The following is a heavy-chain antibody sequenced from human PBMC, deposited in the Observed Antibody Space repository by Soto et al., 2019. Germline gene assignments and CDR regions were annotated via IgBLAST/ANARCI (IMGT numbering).Heavy chain of an antibody. CDR2: ISDSDGGT. V-gene: IGHV3-23*01. CDR1: GFAFSAYA. CDR3: AKGRTFFDF. J-gene: IGHJ4*02. Sequence: PRLSCAASGFAFSAYAMTWVRQAPGKGLEWVSDISDSDGGTHYADSVKGRFTISRDNAKNTLYLQMDRLRVEDAAVYYCAKGRTFFDFWGQGTLVTVSS.